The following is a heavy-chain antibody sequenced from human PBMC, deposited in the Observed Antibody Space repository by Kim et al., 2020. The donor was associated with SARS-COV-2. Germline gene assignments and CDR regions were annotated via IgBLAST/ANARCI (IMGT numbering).Heavy chain of an antibody. CDR3: TTDDSGRLSYSSSWHDY. CDR1: GFTFSNAW. J-gene: IGHJ4*02. V-gene: IGHV3-15*01. Sequence: GGSLRLSCAASGFTFSNAWMSWVRQAPGKGLEWVGRIKSKTDGGTTDYAAPVKGRFTISRDDSKNTLYLQMNSLKTEDTAVYYCTTDDSGRLSYSSSWHDYWGQGTLVTVSS. D-gene: IGHD6-13*01. CDR2: IKSKTDGGTT.